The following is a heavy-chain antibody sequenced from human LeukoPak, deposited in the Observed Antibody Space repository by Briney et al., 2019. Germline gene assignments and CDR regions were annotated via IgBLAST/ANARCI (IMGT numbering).Heavy chain of an antibody. D-gene: IGHD5-24*01. V-gene: IGHV4-34*01. CDR1: GGSFSRYY. Sequence: SETLSLTCAVYGGSFSRYYWSWIRQSPGKGLEWIAEIDHRGDTNYSPSVKSRVTISVDTSKNQFSRKMRSLSAADTALYYCARGATISETGYFDFWGQGTLVTVSS. CDR3: ARGATISETGYFDF. CDR2: IDHRGDT. J-gene: IGHJ4*03.